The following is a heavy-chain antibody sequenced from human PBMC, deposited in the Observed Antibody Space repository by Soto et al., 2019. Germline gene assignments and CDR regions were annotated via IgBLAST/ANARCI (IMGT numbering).Heavy chain of an antibody. V-gene: IGHV1-69*01. CDR2: IIPIFGTA. CDR3: ARENDYVWGSYRSWGFDY. D-gene: IGHD3-16*02. CDR1: GGTFSSYA. Sequence: QVQLVQSGAEVKKPGSSVKVSCKASGGTFSSYAISWVRQAPGQGLEWMGGIIPIFGTANYAQKFQGRVTLTADESTSTAYMELSSLRSEDTAVYYCARENDYVWGSYRSWGFDYWGQGTLVTVSS. J-gene: IGHJ4*02.